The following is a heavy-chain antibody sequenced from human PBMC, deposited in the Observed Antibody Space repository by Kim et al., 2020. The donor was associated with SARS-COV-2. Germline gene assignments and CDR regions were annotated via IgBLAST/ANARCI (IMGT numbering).Heavy chain of an antibody. D-gene: IGHD6-6*01. CDR3: ARAPFPQYSSSSGYYYYGMDV. V-gene: IGHV3-53*04. CDR1: GFTVSSNY. J-gene: IGHJ6*02. CDR2: IYSGGST. Sequence: GGSLRLSCAASGFTVSSNYMSWVRQAPGKGLEWVSVIYSGGSTYYADSVKGRFTISRHNSKNTLYLQMNSLRAEDTAVYYCARAPFPQYSSSSGYYYYGMDVWGQGTTVTVSS.